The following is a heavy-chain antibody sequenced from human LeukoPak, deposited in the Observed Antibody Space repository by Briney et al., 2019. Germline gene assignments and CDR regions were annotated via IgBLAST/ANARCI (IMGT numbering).Heavy chain of an antibody. CDR1: GFTFSSYG. V-gene: IGHV3-30*18. CDR3: AKDERYYGMDV. Sequence: PGGSLRPSCAASGFTFSSYGMHWVRQAPGKGLEWVAVISYDGSNKYYADSVKGRFTISRDNSKNTLYLQMNSLRAEDTAVYYCAKDERYYGMDVWGQGTTVTVSS. CDR2: ISYDGSNK. J-gene: IGHJ6*02.